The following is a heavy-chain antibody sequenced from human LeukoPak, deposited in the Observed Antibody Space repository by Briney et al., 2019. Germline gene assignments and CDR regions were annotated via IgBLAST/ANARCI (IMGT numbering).Heavy chain of an antibody. CDR2: IFPGDSGA. V-gene: IGHV5-51*01. CDR3: TRRGYSYDFFDS. J-gene: IGHJ4*02. D-gene: IGHD5-18*01. CDR1: GYSFPSYW. Sequence: GESLKISCKGSGYSFPSYWIGWVRQMPGKGLEWMGIIFPGDSGARYSPSFQGQVTISADKSISTAYLQWSSLKASDTAMYYCTRRGYSYDFFDSWGQGTLVTVSS.